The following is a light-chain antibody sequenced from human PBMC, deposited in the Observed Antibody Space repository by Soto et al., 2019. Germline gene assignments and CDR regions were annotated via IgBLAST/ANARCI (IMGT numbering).Light chain of an antibody. CDR2: GAS. CDR3: QQYISSPRT. Sequence: EVVLTQSPGTLSFSPGERATLSCRASQSVSSSHLAWYQQKPGQAPRLLIHGASSRATGIPDRFSGSGSGTDFTLTINRLEPEDFAVYYCQQYISSPRTFGQGTKVEIK. V-gene: IGKV3-20*01. J-gene: IGKJ1*01. CDR1: QSVSSSH.